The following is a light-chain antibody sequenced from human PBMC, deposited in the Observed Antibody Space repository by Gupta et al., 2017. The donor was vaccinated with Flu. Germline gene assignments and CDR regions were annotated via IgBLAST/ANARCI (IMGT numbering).Light chain of an antibody. CDR1: QGRRHRNGKMY. CDR3: RQRLPFPGT. V-gene: IGKV2D-29*01. J-gene: IGKJ2*01. CDR2: EGS. Sequence: GHTAVNSCNPSQGRRHRNGKMYLYWYLQNPGHPPQLLIYEGSSRDSGVPERFSGSGSGTDFTLTISRVEAEDVGVYYCRQRLPFPGTFGQGTKVEIK.